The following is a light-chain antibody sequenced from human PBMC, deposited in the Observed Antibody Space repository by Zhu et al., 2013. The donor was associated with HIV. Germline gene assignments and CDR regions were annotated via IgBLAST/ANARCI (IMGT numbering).Light chain of an antibody. CDR3: QQYNNWPPIT. Sequence: EIVMTQSPATLSVSPGERATLSCRASQSVGSTFLAWYQQKPGQAPRLLIYGASNRAAGIPARFSGSGSGTEFTLTISTLQSEDFAVYYCQQYNNWPPITFGQGTQLET. CDR1: QSVGST. V-gene: IGKV3D-15*01. J-gene: IGKJ5*01. CDR2: GAS.